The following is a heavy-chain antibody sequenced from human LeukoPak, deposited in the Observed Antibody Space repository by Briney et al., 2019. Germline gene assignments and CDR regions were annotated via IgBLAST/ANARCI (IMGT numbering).Heavy chain of an antibody. Sequence: GASGKVCCKASGYTFTGYYMHWVRQAPGQGLEWMGWINPNSGDTKYAQKFQGRVTMTSDTSISTAYMELSRLRSDDTAVYYCATQRGSYLWGTDFDYWGQGTLVTVSS. V-gene: IGHV1-2*02. D-gene: IGHD3-16*01. CDR2: INPNSGDT. CDR3: ATQRGSYLWGTDFDY. J-gene: IGHJ4*02. CDR1: GYTFTGYY.